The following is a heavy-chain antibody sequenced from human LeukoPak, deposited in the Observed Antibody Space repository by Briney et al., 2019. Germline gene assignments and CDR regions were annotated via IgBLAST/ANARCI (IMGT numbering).Heavy chain of an antibody. V-gene: IGHV4-34*01. CDR2: INHSGST. CDR3: ARGDGSGSFGY. CDR1: GGSFSGYY. Sequence: SETLSLTCAVYGGSFSGYYWSWIRQPPGKGLEWIGEINHSGSTNYNPSLKSRVTISVDTSKNQFSLKLSSVTAADTAVYYCARGDGSGSFGYWGQGTLLTVSS. D-gene: IGHD3-10*01. J-gene: IGHJ4*02.